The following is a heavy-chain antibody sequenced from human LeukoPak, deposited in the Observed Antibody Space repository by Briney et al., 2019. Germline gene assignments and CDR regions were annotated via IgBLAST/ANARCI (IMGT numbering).Heavy chain of an antibody. CDR1: GYTFTSNY. J-gene: IGHJ4*02. CDR2: IYPRDGST. CDR3: ARDQEGFDY. V-gene: IGHV1-46*01. Sequence: ASVKVSLKASGYTFTSNYIHWVRQAPGQGLEWMGMIYPRDGSTSYAQKFQGRVTVTRDTSTSTVHMELSGLRSEDTAVYYCARDQEGFDYWGQGTLVTVSS.